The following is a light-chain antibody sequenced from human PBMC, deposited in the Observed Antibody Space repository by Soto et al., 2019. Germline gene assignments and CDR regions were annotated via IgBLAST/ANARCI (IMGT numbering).Light chain of an antibody. V-gene: IGLV2-8*01. CDR3: SSYSGTNV. CDR2: EVS. Sequence: QSALTQPPSASGSPGQSVTISCTGTSSDVGGYNYVSWYQQHPGKAPKLMIYEVSKRPSGVPDRFSGSKSGNTASLTVSGLQAEDEADYYCSSYSGTNVFGTGTNFTVL. CDR1: SSDVGGYNY. J-gene: IGLJ1*01.